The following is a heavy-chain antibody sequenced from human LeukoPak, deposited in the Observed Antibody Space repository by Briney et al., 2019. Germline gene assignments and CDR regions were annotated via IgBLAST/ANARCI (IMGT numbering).Heavy chain of an antibody. D-gene: IGHD3-22*01. CDR2: IYSGGST. Sequence: PGGSLRLSCAASGFTVSSNYMSWVRQAPGKGLEWVSVIYSGGSTYYADSVKGRFTISRDNSKNTLYLQMNSLRAEDTAVYYCAKDGNRTYDSSGFYFDYWGQGTLVTVSS. V-gene: IGHV3-53*01. J-gene: IGHJ4*02. CDR1: GFTVSSNY. CDR3: AKDGNRTYDSSGFYFDY.